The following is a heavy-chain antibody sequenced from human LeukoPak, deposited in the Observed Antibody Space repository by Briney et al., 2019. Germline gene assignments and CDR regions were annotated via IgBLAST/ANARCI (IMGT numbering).Heavy chain of an antibody. V-gene: IGHV1-2*04. CDR2: INPNSGGT. CDR3: ARAVRDQYWIWKGAYFDY. D-gene: IGHD2-2*03. J-gene: IGHJ4*02. CDR1: GYTFTGYY. Sequence: ASVKVSCKASGYTFTGYYMHWVRQAPGQGLEWMGWINPNSGGTNYAQKFQGWVTMTRDTSISTAYMELSRLRSDDTAVYYCARAVRDQYWIWKGAYFDYWGQGTLVTVSS.